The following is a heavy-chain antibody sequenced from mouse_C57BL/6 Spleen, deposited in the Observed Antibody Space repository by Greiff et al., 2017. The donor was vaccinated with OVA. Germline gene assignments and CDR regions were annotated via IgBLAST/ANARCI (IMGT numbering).Heavy chain of an antibody. CDR2: INPSNGGT. CDR3: ASPTMFTHYYAMDY. CDR1: GYTFTSYW. Sequence: VQLQQPGTELVKPGASVKLSCKASGYTFTSYWMHWVKQRPGQGLEWIGNINPSNGGTNYNEKFKSKATLTVDQSSSTAYMQLSSLTSEDSAVYYSASPTMFTHYYAMDYWGQGTSVTVSS. V-gene: IGHV1-53*01. D-gene: IGHD2-9*01. J-gene: IGHJ4*01.